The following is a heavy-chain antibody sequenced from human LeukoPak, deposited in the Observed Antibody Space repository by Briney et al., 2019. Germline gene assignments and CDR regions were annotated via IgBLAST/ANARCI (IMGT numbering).Heavy chain of an antibody. CDR1: GYTFTAYY. D-gene: IGHD2-2*01. J-gene: IGHJ6*02. CDR3: ARDHLVVPGGYEDHYYGMDV. CDR2: INPNSGGT. Sequence: GASVKVPCKASGYTFTAYYMHWVRQAPGQGLEWMGWINPNSGGTNYAQKFQGRVTMTRDTSISTANMELSRLRSDDTAVYYCARDHLVVPGGYEDHYYGMDVWGQGTTVTVSS. V-gene: IGHV1-2*02.